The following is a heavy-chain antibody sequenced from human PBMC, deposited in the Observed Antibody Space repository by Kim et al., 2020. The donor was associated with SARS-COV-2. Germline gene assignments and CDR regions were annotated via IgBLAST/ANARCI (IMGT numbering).Heavy chain of an antibody. V-gene: IGHV4-34*01. D-gene: IGHD3-10*01. CDR1: GGSFSGYY. Sequence: SETLSLTCAVYGGSFSGYYWSWIRQPPGKGLEWIGEINHSGSTNYNPSLKSRVTISVDTSKNQFSLKLSSVTAADTAVYYCARGCGGYGGFYYYYYGMDVWGQGTTVTVSS. CDR2: INHSGST. J-gene: IGHJ6*02. CDR3: ARGCGGYGGFYYYYYGMDV.